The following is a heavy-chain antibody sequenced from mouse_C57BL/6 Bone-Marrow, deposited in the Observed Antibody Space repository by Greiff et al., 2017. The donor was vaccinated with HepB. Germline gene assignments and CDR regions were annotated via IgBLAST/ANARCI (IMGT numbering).Heavy chain of an antibody. D-gene: IGHD4-1*01. Sequence: VKLVESGAELARPGASVKLSCKASGYTFTSYGISWVKQRTGQGLEWIGEIYPRSGNTYYNEKFKGKATLTADKSSSTAYMELRSLTSEDSAVYFCARWGAGTAWFAYWGQGTLVTVSA. CDR3: ARWGAGTAWFAY. J-gene: IGHJ3*01. CDR1: GYTFTSYG. V-gene: IGHV1-81*01. CDR2: IYPRSGNT.